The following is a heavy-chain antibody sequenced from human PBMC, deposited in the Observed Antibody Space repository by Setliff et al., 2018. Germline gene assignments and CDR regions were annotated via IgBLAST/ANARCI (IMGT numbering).Heavy chain of an antibody. D-gene: IGHD4-17*01. CDR2: INPKTGDT. V-gene: IGHV1-2*02. Sequence: GASVKVSCKASGYPFIGYFMHWVRQAPGQGLEWMGWINPKTGDTLYAPKFQGRVTMTRDRSSNTAYMDLSRLISDDTAVYYCARVAYGLEYFQYWGQGTLVTVSS. J-gene: IGHJ1*01. CDR1: GYPFIGYF. CDR3: ARVAYGLEYFQY.